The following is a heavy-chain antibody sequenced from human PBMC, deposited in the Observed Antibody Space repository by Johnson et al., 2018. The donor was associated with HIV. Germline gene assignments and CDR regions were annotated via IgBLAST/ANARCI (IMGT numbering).Heavy chain of an antibody. V-gene: IGHV3-33*06. CDR3: AEGLYYYDSSDYDVPEI. J-gene: IGHJ3*02. CDR2: LWNDGNNE. D-gene: IGHD3-22*01. CDR1: SFTFSSYA. Sequence: QMQLVESGGGVVQPGGSLRLSCEVSSFTFSSYAIHWVRQAPGRGLEWVAVLWNDGNNEYYSDSVQGRFSISTDNSKNTLYLQMNNLRVEDMGVYYCAEGLYYYDSSDYDVPEIWGQGTTVAVSS.